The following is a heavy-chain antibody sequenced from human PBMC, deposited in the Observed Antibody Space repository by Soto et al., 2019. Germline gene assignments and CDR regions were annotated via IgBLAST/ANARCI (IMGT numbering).Heavy chain of an antibody. J-gene: IGHJ4*02. Sequence: QVQLVQSGAEEKKPGASVKVSCKASGYTFTSYAMHWVRQAPGQRLEWMGWINAGNGNTKYSQKFQGRVTITRDTAASTAYMERSSLRSEDTAVYYCARAVAVPADFDYWGQGTLVTASS. V-gene: IGHV1-3*05. CDR3: ARAVAVPADFDY. CDR1: GYTFTSYA. CDR2: INAGNGNT. D-gene: IGHD6-19*01.